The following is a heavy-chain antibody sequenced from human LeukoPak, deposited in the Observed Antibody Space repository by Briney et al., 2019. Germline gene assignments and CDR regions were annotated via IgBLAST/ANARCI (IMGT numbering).Heavy chain of an antibody. V-gene: IGHV3-30*03. D-gene: IGHD6-19*01. J-gene: IGHJ4*02. CDR2: ISYDGSNK. CDR1: GFTFSSYG. CDR3: AGSVRYSSGCLDY. Sequence: GRSLRLSCAASGFTFSSYGMHWVRQAPDKGLEWVAVISYDGSNKYYADSVKGRFTISRDNSKNTLYLQMNSLRAEDTAVYYCAGSVRYSSGCLDYWGQGTLVTVSS.